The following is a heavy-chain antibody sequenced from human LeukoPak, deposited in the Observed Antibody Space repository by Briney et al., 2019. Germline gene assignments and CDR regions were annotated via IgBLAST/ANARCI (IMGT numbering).Heavy chain of an antibody. CDR1: GFTFSSYS. D-gene: IGHD6-13*01. CDR2: ISSSSSYI. Sequence: KPGGSLRLSCAASGFTFSSYSMNWVRQAPGKGLEWVSSISSSSSYIYYADSVKGRFTISRDNAKNSLYLRMNSLRAEDTAVYYCARVSSSWFYFDYWGQGTLVTVSS. V-gene: IGHV3-21*01. J-gene: IGHJ4*02. CDR3: ARVSSSWFYFDY.